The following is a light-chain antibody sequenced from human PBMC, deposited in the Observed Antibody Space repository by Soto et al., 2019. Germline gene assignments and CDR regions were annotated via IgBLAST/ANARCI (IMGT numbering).Light chain of an antibody. J-gene: IGLJ1*01. CDR3: SSYTSSSTLA. V-gene: IGLV2-14*01. CDR2: EVS. CDR1: SSDVGGYKY. Sequence: QSVLTQPASVSGCTGQSITISCTGTSSDVGGYKYVSWYQQYPGKAPKLMFYEVSNRPSGVSNRFSGSKSGNTASLTISGLQAEDEADYYCSSYTSSSTLAFGTGTKVTVL.